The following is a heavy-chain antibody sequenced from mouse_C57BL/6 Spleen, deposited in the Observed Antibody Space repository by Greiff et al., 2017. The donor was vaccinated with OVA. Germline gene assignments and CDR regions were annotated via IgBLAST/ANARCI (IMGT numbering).Heavy chain of an antibody. J-gene: IGHJ2*01. CDR3: ARTGNCSFDY. CDR1: GYTFTDYN. D-gene: IGHD2-1*01. V-gene: IGHV1-22*01. Sequence: VQLQQSGPELVKPGASVKMSCKASGYTFTDYNMHWVKQSPGQSLEWIGYINPKNGGTSYNQKFKGKATLTVNKSSSTAYMELRSPTTEDSAVYYCARTGNCSFDYWGQGTTLTVSS. CDR2: INPKNGGT.